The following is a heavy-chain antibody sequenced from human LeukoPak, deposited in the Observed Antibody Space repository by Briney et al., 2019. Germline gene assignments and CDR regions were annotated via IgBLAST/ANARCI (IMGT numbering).Heavy chain of an antibody. D-gene: IGHD6-13*01. CDR3: ARHVSHGRSPGIAAAWD. CDR2: IYYSGST. Sequence: SETLSLTCTVSGGSISSSSYYWGWIRQPPGKGLEWIGSIYYSGSTYYNPSHKSRVTISVDTSKNQFSLKLSSVTAADTAVYYCARHVSHGRSPGIAAAWDWGQGTLVTVSS. J-gene: IGHJ4*02. V-gene: IGHV4-39*01. CDR1: GGSISSSSYY.